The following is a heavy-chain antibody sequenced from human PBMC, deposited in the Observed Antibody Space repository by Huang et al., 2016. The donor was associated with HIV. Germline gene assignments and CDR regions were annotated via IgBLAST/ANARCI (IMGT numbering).Heavy chain of an antibody. CDR3: ARASGRIQLPGGYFDL. CDR2: IITSFGTT. CDR1: GGTFSSYA. J-gene: IGHJ2*01. V-gene: IGHV1-69*01. Sequence: QVQLVQSAAEVKKPGSSVKVSCEASGGTFSSYAISWVGQAPGQGLEWMGGIITSFGTTNYTQKFQGRVTITADESSSTAYMELRSLRSEDTAVYYCARASGRIQLPGGYFDLWGRGTLVTVSS. D-gene: IGHD1-1*01.